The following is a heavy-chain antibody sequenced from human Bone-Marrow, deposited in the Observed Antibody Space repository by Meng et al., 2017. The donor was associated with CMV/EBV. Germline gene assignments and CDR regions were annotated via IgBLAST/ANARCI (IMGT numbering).Heavy chain of an antibody. J-gene: IGHJ6*02. CDR2: ISSSNNYI. Sequence: GESLKISCAASGFTISSYSMNWVRQAPGKGLEWVSSISSSNNYIYYADSMKGRFTISRDNAKNSLYLQMNSLRAEDTAVYYCARELGDSSSWDYYFYYGMDVWGQGTTVTVSS. D-gene: IGHD6-13*01. V-gene: IGHV3-21*01. CDR1: GFTISSYS. CDR3: ARELGDSSSWDYYFYYGMDV.